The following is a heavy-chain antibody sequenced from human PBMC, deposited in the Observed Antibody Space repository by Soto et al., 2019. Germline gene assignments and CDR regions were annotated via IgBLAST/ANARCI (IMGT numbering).Heavy chain of an antibody. Sequence: QITLKESGPTLVKPTQTLTLTCTFSGFSLSTSGVGVGWIRQPPGKALEWLALIYWDDDKRYSPSLKSRLTITKDTSKNQVVLTMTNMDPVDTATYYCAHRPIGNWNDDAFDIWGQGTMVTVSS. CDR3: AHRPIGNWNDDAFDI. V-gene: IGHV2-5*02. D-gene: IGHD1-1*01. CDR1: GFSLSTSGVG. J-gene: IGHJ3*02. CDR2: IYWDDDK.